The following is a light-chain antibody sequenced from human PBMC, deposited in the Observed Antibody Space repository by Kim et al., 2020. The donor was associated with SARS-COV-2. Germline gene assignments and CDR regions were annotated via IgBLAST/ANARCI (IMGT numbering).Light chain of an antibody. Sequence: GQSVTISCTGTSSDVGSYTYVSWYQHPPGKAHKLMIYDVTKRPSVVPDCFSGSKSGNTASLTVSVLQAEDEADYYCNSYAGNNVLVFGGGTKVTVL. CDR2: DVT. CDR1: SSDVGSYTY. J-gene: IGLJ3*02. CDR3: NSYAGNNVLV. V-gene: IGLV2-8*01.